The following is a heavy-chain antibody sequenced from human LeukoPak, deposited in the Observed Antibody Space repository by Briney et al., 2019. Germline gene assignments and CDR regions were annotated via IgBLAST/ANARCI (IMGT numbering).Heavy chain of an antibody. Sequence: SETLSLTCAVSGGSISSSNWWSWVRQPPGKGLEWIGEIYHSGSTNYNPSLKSRVTISVDKSKNQFFLDLTSVTAADTAVYYCARSFTDNFFFENWGQGTLVTVSS. CDR2: IYHSGST. J-gene: IGHJ4*02. V-gene: IGHV4-4*02. D-gene: IGHD1-1*01. CDR1: GGSISSSNW. CDR3: ARSFTDNFFFEN.